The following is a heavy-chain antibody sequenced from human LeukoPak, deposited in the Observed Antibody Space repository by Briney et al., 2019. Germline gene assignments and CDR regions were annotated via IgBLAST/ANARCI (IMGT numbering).Heavy chain of an antibody. J-gene: IGHJ5*02. Sequence: SETLSLPCTVSGGSISSSSYYWGWIRQPPGKGLEWIGSIYYSGSTYYNPSLKSRVTISVDTSKNQFSLKLSSVTAADTAVYYCASNVDTAMVTRDWFDPWGQGTLVTVSS. CDR3: ASNVDTAMVTRDWFDP. CDR2: IYYSGST. CDR1: GGSISSSSYY. D-gene: IGHD5-18*01. V-gene: IGHV4-39*01.